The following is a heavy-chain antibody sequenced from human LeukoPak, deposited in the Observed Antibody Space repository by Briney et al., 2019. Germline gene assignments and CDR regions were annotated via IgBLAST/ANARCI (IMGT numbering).Heavy chain of an antibody. Sequence: GGSLRLSCAASGFTFSSYAMSWVRQAPGKGLEWVSAISGSGGSTYYADSVKGRFTISRDNSKNTLYLQMNSLRAEDTAVYYCAKDVGRYFDWFPIGYFDYWGQGTLVTVSS. CDR1: GFTFSSYA. D-gene: IGHD3-9*01. CDR2: ISGSGGST. CDR3: AKDVGRYFDWFPIGYFDY. J-gene: IGHJ4*02. V-gene: IGHV3-23*01.